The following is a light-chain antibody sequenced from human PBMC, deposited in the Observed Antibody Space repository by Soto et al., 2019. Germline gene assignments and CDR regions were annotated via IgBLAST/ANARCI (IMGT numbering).Light chain of an antibody. V-gene: IGKV3-15*01. CDR1: QSVSSN. Sequence: EIVMTQSPSTLSVSQGERATLSCRASQSVSSNLAWYQQKPGQAPRLLIYGASTRATGIPARFSGSGSGTDFTLTISRLEPEDFAVYYCQQYASSLIPFGQGTRLEIK. CDR3: QQYASSLIP. J-gene: IGKJ5*01. CDR2: GAS.